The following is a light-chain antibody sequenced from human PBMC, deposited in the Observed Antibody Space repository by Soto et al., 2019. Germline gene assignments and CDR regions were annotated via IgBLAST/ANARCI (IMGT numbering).Light chain of an antibody. CDR1: SSDVGGYNY. V-gene: IGLV2-11*01. Sequence: QSVLTQPRSVSGSPGQSVTISCTGTSSDVGGYNYVSWYQQHPGKAPKLMIYDVSKRPSGVPDRFSGSKSSNTASLTISGLQAEDEADYYCCSYAGRNVVFGGGTKLTVL. CDR3: CSYAGRNVV. CDR2: DVS. J-gene: IGLJ2*01.